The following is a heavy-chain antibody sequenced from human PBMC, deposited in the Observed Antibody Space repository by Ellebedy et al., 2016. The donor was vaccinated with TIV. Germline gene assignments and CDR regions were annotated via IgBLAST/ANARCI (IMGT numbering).Heavy chain of an antibody. Sequence: GGSLRLXCAASGSTFSGSAMHWVRQASGKGLEWVGRIRSKANSYATTFAASVKGRFTISRDSSKNTLYLQMNSLRADDTAVYYCAPRAIRAPNWGQGTLVTVSS. CDR1: GSTFSGSA. CDR2: IRSKANSYAT. D-gene: IGHD1-26*01. CDR3: APRAIRAPN. J-gene: IGHJ4*02. V-gene: IGHV3-73*01.